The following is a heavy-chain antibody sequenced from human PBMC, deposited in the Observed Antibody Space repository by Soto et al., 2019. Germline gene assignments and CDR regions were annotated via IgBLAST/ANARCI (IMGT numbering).Heavy chain of an antibody. CDR1: GFTVSSYY. Sequence: GGSLRLSCAASGFTVSSYYMSWVRQAPGKGLEWVSVIYSAGSADFADSVKGRFTISRDNSRNTLYLQMSSLRAEDTAVYYCARVPSSSYHYFDYWGQGTLVTVSS. V-gene: IGHV3-66*01. CDR2: IYSAGSA. D-gene: IGHD6-13*01. J-gene: IGHJ4*02. CDR3: ARVPSSSYHYFDY.